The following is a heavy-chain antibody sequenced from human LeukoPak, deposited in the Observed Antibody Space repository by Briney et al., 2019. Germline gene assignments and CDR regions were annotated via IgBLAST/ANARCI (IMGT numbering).Heavy chain of an antibody. J-gene: IGHJ4*02. D-gene: IGHD2-2*01. V-gene: IGHV4-38-2*01. CDR1: GYSFTSGHY. CDR2: IYHTGRA. CDR3: ARYCTSTTCILRGFDY. Sequence: SETLSLTCSVSGYSFTSGHYWGWIRQPPGKGLEWIANIYHTGRAHYNPSLKSRVPISVDTSKNQFPLKLSSVTAAHTAVYYCARYCTSTTCILRGFDYWGQGTLVTVSS.